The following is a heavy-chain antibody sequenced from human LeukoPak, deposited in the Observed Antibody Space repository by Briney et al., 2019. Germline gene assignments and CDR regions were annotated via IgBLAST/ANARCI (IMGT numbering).Heavy chain of an antibody. Sequence: PSETLSLTWAVSGGSISSSNWWSWVRQPPGKGLEWIGEIYHSGSTNYNPSLKSRVTISVDKSKNQFSLKLSSVTAADTAVYYCARIEMATIKDAFDIWGQGTMVTVSS. D-gene: IGHD5-24*01. CDR3: ARIEMATIKDAFDI. J-gene: IGHJ3*02. V-gene: IGHV4-4*02. CDR2: IYHSGST. CDR1: GGSISSSNW.